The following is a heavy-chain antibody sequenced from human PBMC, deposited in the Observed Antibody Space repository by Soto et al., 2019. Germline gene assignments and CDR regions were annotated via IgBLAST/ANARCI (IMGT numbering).Heavy chain of an antibody. CDR2: IVPTVDTS. J-gene: IGHJ4*02. Sequence: GASVKVSCKTSGATFSSYAITWVRQAPGQGLEWMGGIVPTVDTSTYAQKFQGRATITADKFTNTVYMELSSLRSDDTAVYYCVRVVAIPGYPDNWGQGTLVTVSS. CDR1: GATFSSYA. D-gene: IGHD5-12*01. CDR3: VRVVAIPGYPDN. V-gene: IGHV1-69*06.